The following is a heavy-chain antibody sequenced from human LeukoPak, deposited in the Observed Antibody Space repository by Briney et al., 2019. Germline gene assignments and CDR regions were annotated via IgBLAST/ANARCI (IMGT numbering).Heavy chain of an antibody. D-gene: IGHD3-22*01. CDR3: ARSSGYIFDY. J-gene: IGHJ4*02. Sequence: GGSLRLSCAASGFTFSSYEMNWVRQAPGKGLEWVSYISSSGSTIYYADSVKGRFTISRDNSKNTLYLQMNSLRAEDTAVYYCARSSGYIFDYWGQGTLVTVSS. CDR1: GFTFSSYE. CDR2: ISSSGSTI. V-gene: IGHV3-48*03.